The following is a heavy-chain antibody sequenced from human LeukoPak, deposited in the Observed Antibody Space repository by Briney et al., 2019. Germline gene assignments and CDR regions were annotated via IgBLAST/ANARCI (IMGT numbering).Heavy chain of an antibody. D-gene: IGHD4-17*01. CDR1: GVSISSYS. CDR2: IYYTRSS. CDR3: ARGMTTGPDP. V-gene: IGHV4-59*08. J-gene: IGHJ5*02. Sequence: SETLSFTCTVSGVSISSYSWMWIPQPPGKGLELIGYIYYTRSSNCNPSLKSRLTISVDTSKNQLSPSLSSVTAADTAVYYCARGMTTGPDPWGQGTLVTVSS.